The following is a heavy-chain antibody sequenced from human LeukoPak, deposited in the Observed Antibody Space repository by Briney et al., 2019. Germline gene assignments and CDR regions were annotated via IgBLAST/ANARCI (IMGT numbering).Heavy chain of an antibody. J-gene: IGHJ4*02. CDR3: ARCLMNLSSGYGWPSFYFNS. Sequence: SETLSLTCAVYGGSFSDYYWSWIRQPPGKGLEWIGEINHSGSTNYNPSLKSRVTISVDTSKNQFSLKLSSVTAADTAVYYCARCLMNLSSGYGWPSFYFNSWGQGPLSPASS. CDR1: GGSFSDYY. V-gene: IGHV4-34*01. CDR2: INHSGST. D-gene: IGHD6-13*01.